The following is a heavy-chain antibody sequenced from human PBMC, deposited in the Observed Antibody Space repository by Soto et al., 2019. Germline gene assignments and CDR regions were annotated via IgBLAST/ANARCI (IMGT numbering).Heavy chain of an antibody. CDR3: AKNIVGATTLPFDY. Sequence: GGSLRLSCEASGFTLRNYAMTWVRQAPGKGLEWVSAISGSGGSTYYADSVKGRFTISRDNSKNTLYLQMNSLRAEDTAVYYCAKNIVGATTLPFDYWGQGTLVTVSS. CDR1: GFTLRNYA. J-gene: IGHJ4*02. CDR2: ISGSGGST. D-gene: IGHD1-26*01. V-gene: IGHV3-23*01.